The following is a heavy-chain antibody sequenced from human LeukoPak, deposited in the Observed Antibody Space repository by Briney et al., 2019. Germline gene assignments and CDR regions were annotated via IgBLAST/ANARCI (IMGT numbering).Heavy chain of an antibody. V-gene: IGHV5-51*01. CDR2: IYPGDSDT. Sequence: GESLKISCKGSGYSFTSYWIGWVRQMPGKGLEWMGIIYPGDSDTRYSPSFQGQVTISADKSISTAYLQLSSLKASDTAMYYCARRLDYYDSSGYYDAFDIWGQGTMVTVSS. J-gene: IGHJ3*02. CDR3: ARRLDYYDSSGYYDAFDI. CDR1: GYSFTSYW. D-gene: IGHD3-22*01.